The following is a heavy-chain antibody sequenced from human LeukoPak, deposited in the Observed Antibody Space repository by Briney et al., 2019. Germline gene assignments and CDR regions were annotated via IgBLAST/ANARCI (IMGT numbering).Heavy chain of an antibody. CDR3: AKEYTPSSPLGELDS. D-gene: IGHD6-6*01. CDR2: IRHDEANS. Sequence: GGSLRLSCAVSGFNLNSYAMHWVRRAPGKGLEWVAVIRHDEANSFYADSVQGRFTISRDTSKKLLYLQMNSLRVEDTAVYYCAKEYTPSSPLGELDSWGQGTLVTVSS. V-gene: IGHV3-30*02. CDR1: GFNLNSYA. J-gene: IGHJ4*02.